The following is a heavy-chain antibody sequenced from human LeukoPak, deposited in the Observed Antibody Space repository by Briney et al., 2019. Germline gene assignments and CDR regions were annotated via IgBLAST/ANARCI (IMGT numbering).Heavy chain of an antibody. V-gene: IGHV3-23*01. CDR3: AKDLETTSGGGY. CDR1: GFTFSSYA. D-gene: IGHD4-11*01. Sequence: QPGGSLRLSCAASGFTFSSYAMSWVRQAPGKGLEWVSVIGSSGGNTYCADSVKGRFTISRDNSRNTLYLQMNSLRAEDTAVYYCAKDLETTSGGGYWGQGTLVTVSS. J-gene: IGHJ4*02. CDR2: IGSSGGNT.